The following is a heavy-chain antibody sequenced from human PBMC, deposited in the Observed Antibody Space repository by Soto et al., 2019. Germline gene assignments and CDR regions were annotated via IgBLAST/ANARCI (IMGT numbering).Heavy chain of an antibody. J-gene: IGHJ6*02. Sequence: GGSLRLSCAASGFTFSSYWMHWVRQAPGKGLVWVSRINSDGSSTSYADSVKGRFTISRDNAKNTLYLQMNSLRAEDTAVYYCARGEYYDFWSGYWYYYYYGMDVWGQGTTVTSP. CDR3: ARGEYYDFWSGYWYYYYYGMDV. CDR2: INSDGSST. V-gene: IGHV3-74*01. D-gene: IGHD3-3*01. CDR1: GFTFSSYW.